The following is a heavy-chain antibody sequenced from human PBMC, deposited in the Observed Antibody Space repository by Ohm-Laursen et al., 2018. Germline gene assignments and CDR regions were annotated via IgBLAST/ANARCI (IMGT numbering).Heavy chain of an antibody. CDR2: INGDGSST. D-gene: IGHD5-18*01. Sequence: SLRLSCTASGFTFSSYWMHWVRQASGKGLVWVSRINGDGSSTSYADSVKGRFTISRDNAKNTLYLQMDSLRAEDTGVYYCARDSGYSSDYWGQGTLVTVSS. CDR3: ARDSGYSSDY. J-gene: IGHJ4*02. CDR1: GFTFSSYW. V-gene: IGHV3-74*01.